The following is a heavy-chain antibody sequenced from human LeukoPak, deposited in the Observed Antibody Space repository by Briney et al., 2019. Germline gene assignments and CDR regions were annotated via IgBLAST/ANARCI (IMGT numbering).Heavy chain of an antibody. V-gene: IGHV4-34*01. CDR3: ARGGVPYYYDSSGYFTSDYYYYGMDV. CDR1: GGSFSGYY. J-gene: IGHJ6*02. CDR2: INHSGST. D-gene: IGHD3-22*01. Sequence: SETLSLTCAVYGGSFSGYYWSWIRQPPGKGLEWIGEINHSGSTNHNPSLKSRVTISVDTSKNQFSLKLSSVTAADTAVYYCARGGVPYYYDSSGYFTSDYYYYGMDVWGQGTTVTVSS.